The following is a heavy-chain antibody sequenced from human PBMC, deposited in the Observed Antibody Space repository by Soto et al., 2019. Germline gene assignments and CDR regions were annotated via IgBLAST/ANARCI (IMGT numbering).Heavy chain of an antibody. CDR1: GFSFRTSGVH. CDR3: AHSGNKASAGFYFDY. D-gene: IGHD6-13*01. V-gene: IGHV2-5*02. J-gene: IGHJ4*02. Sequence: QITLKESGPTLVKPTQTLTLTCTFSGFSFRTSGVHVGWIRQPPGKALEWLALIYWDDDRRYSPSLKSRLIITKDTSKNQVVLTMTNLDSVDTATYYCAHSGNKASAGFYFDYWGQGTPVTVSS. CDR2: IYWDDDR.